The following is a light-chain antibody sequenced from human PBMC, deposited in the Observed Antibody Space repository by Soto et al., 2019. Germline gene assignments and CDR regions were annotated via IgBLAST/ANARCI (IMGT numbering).Light chain of an antibody. CDR3: QQFNKWHRT. Sequence: EVVMTQSPATLSASPGERATLSCRTSQSVSTNLAWYQQRPGQAPRLIISGAYTRATGIPARFSGSGSGTEFSLTISSLQSEDFAIYYCQQFNKWHRTFGQGTRVEIK. V-gene: IGKV3-15*01. J-gene: IGKJ1*01. CDR1: QSVSTN. CDR2: GAY.